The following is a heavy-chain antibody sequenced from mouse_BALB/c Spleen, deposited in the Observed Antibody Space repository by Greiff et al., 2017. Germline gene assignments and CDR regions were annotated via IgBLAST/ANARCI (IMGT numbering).Heavy chain of an antibody. CDR3: VRDQKGLGLRRGD. D-gene: IGHD2-4*01. Sequence: VQVVESGPGLVAPSQSLSITCTVSGFSLTSYDISWIRQPPGKGLEWLGVIWTGGGTNYNSAFMSRLSISKDNSKSQVFLKMNSLQTDDTAIYYCVRDQKGLGLRRGDWGQGTSVTVSS. J-gene: IGHJ4*01. CDR2: IWTGGGT. CDR1: GFSLTSYD. V-gene: IGHV2-9-2*01.